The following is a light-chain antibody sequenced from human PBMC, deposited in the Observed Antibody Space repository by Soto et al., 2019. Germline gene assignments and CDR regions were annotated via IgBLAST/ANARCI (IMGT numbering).Light chain of an antibody. CDR2: DAS. Sequence: DIQLTHSPSFLSESVGDIVTITCRASQGISTYLAWYQQKLGKAPKLLIYDASTLQSGVPSRFSGSRSGTEFTLTISSLQPEDFATYYCQQLNGYLELTFGGGTKVDIK. CDR1: QGISTY. CDR3: QQLNGYLELT. V-gene: IGKV1-9*01. J-gene: IGKJ4*01.